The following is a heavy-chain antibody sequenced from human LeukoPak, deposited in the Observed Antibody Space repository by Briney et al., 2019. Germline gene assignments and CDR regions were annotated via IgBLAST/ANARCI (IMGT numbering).Heavy chain of an antibody. CDR1: GFTFSSYG. D-gene: IGHD6-19*01. J-gene: IGHJ4*02. Sequence: GGSLRLSCAASGFTFSSYGMHWVRQAPGKGLEWVAFIRYDGSNKYYADSVKGRFTISRDNSKNTLYLQMNSLRAEDTAVYYCAKDSGIAVAGMGDYWGQGTLVTVSS. CDR2: IRYDGSNK. CDR3: AKDSGIAVAGMGDY. V-gene: IGHV3-30*02.